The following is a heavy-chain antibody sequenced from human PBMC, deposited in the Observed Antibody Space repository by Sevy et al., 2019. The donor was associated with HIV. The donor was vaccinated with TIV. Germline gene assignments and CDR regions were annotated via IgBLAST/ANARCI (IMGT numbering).Heavy chain of an antibody. CDR2: ISSSGSTI. Sequence: GGCLRLSCAASGFTFSSYEMNWVRQAPGKGLEWVSYISSSGSTIYYADSVKGRFTISRDNAKNSLYLQMNSLRAEDTAVYYCARELLSYDSSGTFDYWGQGTLVTVSS. CDR1: GFTFSSYE. J-gene: IGHJ4*02. CDR3: ARELLSYDSSGTFDY. V-gene: IGHV3-48*03. D-gene: IGHD3-22*01.